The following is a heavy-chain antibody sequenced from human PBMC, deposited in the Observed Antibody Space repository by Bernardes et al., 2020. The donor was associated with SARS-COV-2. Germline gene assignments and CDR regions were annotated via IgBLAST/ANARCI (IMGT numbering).Heavy chain of an antibody. CDR2: ITNNGGRT. CDR1: GFTFSNCA. D-gene: IGHD4-4*01. CDR3: AKGFLTTVMHNWFDP. J-gene: IGHJ5*02. Sequence: GGSLRLSCAASGFTFSNCAMTWVRQAPGKGLEWVSSITNNGGRTYYADSVKGRFTISRDNSKNTLDLQMNSLRAEDTAVYYCAKGFLTTVMHNWFDPWGQGTLVTVSS. V-gene: IGHV3-23*01.